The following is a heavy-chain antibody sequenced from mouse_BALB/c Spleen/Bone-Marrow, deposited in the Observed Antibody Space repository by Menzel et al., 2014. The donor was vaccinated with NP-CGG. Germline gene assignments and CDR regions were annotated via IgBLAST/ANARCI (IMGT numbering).Heavy chain of an antibody. CDR3: AREGGRYDFDY. V-gene: IGHV1S56*01. CDR1: GYTFTSYY. Sequence: QVQLKESGPELVKPGASVRISCKASGYTFTSYYIRWVKQRPGQGLEWIGWIYPGNVNTKYNEKFKGKATLTADKSSSTAYMQLSSLTSEDSAVYFCAREGGRYDFDYWGQGTTLTVSS. D-gene: IGHD2-14*01. CDR2: IYPGNVNT. J-gene: IGHJ2*01.